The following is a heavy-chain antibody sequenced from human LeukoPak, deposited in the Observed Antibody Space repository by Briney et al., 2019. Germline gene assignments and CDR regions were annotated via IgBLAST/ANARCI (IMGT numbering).Heavy chain of an antibody. CDR2: ISGGGGNT. CDR3: AKALYAQSGYDSSGSYQYYFDS. J-gene: IGHJ4*02. D-gene: IGHD3-22*01. V-gene: IGHV3-23*01. Sequence: GGSLRLSCAASKFAFSSYAMSWVRQAPGKGLEWVSAISGGGGNTYYADSVKGRFTISRDNSKNTLYLLMNSLRAEDSAVYYCAKALYAQSGYDSSGSYQYYFDSWGQGTLVTVSS. CDR1: KFAFSSYA.